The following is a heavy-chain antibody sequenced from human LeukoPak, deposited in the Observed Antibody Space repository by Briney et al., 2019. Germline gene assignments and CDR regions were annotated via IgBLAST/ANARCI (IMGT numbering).Heavy chain of an antibody. CDR1: GGSFSGYY. V-gene: IGHV4-34*01. Sequence: PSETLSLTCAVYGGSFSGYYWSWIRQPPGKGLEWIGEINHSGSTNYNPSLKSRVTISVDTSKNQFSLKLSSVTAADTAVYYCARGPIWGNYRYTGYWGQGILVTVSS. CDR2: INHSGST. J-gene: IGHJ4*02. D-gene: IGHD3-16*02. CDR3: ARGPIWGNYRYTGY.